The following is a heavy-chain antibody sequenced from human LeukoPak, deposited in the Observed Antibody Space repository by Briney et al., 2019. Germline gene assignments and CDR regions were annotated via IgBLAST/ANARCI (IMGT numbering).Heavy chain of an antibody. D-gene: IGHD1-26*01. CDR2: IKPNSGGT. V-gene: IGHV1-2*02. Sequence: ASVTVSCKASGYTFTAYYIHWVRQAPGQGLEWMGWIKPNSGGTNYAQKFQGRVTMTRDTSISTAYMELSRLRSDDTAVYYCARPSGGSLRDAFDVWGQGTMVTVSS. J-gene: IGHJ3*01. CDR3: ARPSGGSLRDAFDV. CDR1: GYTFTAYY.